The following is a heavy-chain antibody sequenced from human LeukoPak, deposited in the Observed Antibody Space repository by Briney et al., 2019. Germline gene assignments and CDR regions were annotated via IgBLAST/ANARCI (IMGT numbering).Heavy chain of an antibody. CDR3: ARRARLSSWFDP. J-gene: IGHJ5*02. CDR1: GGSISSYY. V-gene: IGHV4-4*07. CDR2: IYTSGST. D-gene: IGHD2/OR15-2a*01. Sequence: KTSETLSLTCTVSGGSISSYYWSWIRQPAGKGLEWIGCIYTSGSTNYNPSLKSRVTISVDTSKNQFSLKLSSVTAADTAVYYCARRARLSSWFDPWGQGTLVTVSS.